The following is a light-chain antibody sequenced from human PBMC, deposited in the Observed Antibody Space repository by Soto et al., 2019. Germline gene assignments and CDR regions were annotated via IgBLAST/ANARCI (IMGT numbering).Light chain of an antibody. Sequence: SLYPGQMSTPPGARAPLSYRASQSVNNNLAWYQQKLGQAPRVLIYGASTRATGIPDRFSGSGSGTDFTLTISRLEPEDFAVYYCQQYGSSPLTFGGGTKVDI. CDR1: QSVNNN. J-gene: IGKJ4*01. CDR3: QQYGSSPLT. CDR2: GAS. V-gene: IGKV3-20*01.